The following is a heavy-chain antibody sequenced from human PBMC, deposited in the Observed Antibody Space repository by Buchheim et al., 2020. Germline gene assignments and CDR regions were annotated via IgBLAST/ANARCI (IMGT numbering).Heavy chain of an antibody. J-gene: IGHJ6*02. Sequence: EVQLVESGGGLVQPGGSLSLSCAASGFTFSACWMTWVRQAPGRGLEWVANIKSDGSEQSYVDSVKGRFTISRDNAKNSLYLQMNSLRAEDTAVYYCARAGPALDYYYYYGMDVWGQGTT. CDR1: GFTFSACW. CDR2: IKSDGSEQ. V-gene: IGHV3-7*03. CDR3: ARAGPALDYYYYYGMDV.